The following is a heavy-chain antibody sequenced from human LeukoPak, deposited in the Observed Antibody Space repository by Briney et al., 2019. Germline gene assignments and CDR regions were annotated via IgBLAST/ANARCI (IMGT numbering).Heavy chain of an antibody. Sequence: ASVKVSCKASGYTFPGYTIHWVRQAPGQRLEWMGWINAGNGNTKSSQRFQGRVTITRDTSASTAYMELSSLRSEDTAVYYCARDLGGSLSYWGQGTLVTVSS. V-gene: IGHV1-3*01. CDR2: INAGNGNT. J-gene: IGHJ4*02. CDR3: ARDLGGSLSY. CDR1: GYTFPGYT.